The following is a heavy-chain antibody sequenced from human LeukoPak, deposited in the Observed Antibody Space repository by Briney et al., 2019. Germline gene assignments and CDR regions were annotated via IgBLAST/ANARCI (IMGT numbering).Heavy chain of an antibody. J-gene: IGHJ6*04. CDR2: ISGSGGSI. CDR1: GFTFSSYA. V-gene: IGHV3-23*01. CDR3: AKDTFSAVDD. Sequence: GGSLRLSCAASGFTFSSYAMSWVRQAPGKGLEWVSVISGSGGSIYYADSVKGRFTISRDNSKNTLHLQMNSLRAEDTAVYYCAKDTFSAVDDWGKGTTVTVSS. D-gene: IGHD3-16*01.